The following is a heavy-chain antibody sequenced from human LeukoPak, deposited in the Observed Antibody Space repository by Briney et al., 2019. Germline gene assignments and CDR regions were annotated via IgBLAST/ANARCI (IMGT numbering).Heavy chain of an antibody. CDR2: ISYDGSNK. CDR3: ARDLLGGDR. J-gene: IGHJ5*02. D-gene: IGHD2-15*01. CDR1: GFPFSSYA. V-gene: IGHV3-30-3*01. Sequence: PGRSLRLSCAASGFPFSSYAMHWVRDAPGKGLEWVADISYDGSNKYYADSVKGRFTISRDNSKNTLYLQMNSLRAEDTAVYYCARDLLGGDRWGQGTLVTVSS.